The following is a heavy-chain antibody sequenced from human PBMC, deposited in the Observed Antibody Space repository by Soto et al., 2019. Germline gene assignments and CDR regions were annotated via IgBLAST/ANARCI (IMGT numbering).Heavy chain of an antibody. CDR1: EFSFSSYN. Sequence: GGSLRLSCAASEFSFSSYNMNWVLQAPGKGLEWISSISRSSSTIYYRDSVKGRFTISRDNAKTSLYLKMNSLRVEDTAVYYCARGREYCSGDNCYETGSVSWGQGT. J-gene: IGHJ5*02. CDR2: ISRSSSTI. V-gene: IGHV3-48*01. D-gene: IGHD2-15*01. CDR3: ARGREYCSGDNCYETGSVS.